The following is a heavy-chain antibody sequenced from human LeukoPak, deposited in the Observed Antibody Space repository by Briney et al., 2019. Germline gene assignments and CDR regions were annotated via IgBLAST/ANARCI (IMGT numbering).Heavy chain of an antibody. CDR2: INHSGST. J-gene: IGHJ4*02. CDR1: GGSFSGYY. Sequence: SETLSLTCAVYGGSFSGYYWSWTRQPPGKGLEWIGEINHSGSTNYNPSLKSRVTISVDTSKNQFSLKLSSVTAADTAVYYCARGTQYSSSFDYWGQGTLVTVSS. V-gene: IGHV4-34*01. CDR3: ARGTQYSSSFDY. D-gene: IGHD6-13*01.